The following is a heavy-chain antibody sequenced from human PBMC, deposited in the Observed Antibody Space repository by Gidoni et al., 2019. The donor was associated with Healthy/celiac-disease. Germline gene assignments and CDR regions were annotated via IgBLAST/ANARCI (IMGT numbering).Heavy chain of an antibody. CDR3: ASRGYSSSWYYFDY. J-gene: IGHJ4*02. Sequence: QVQLQQWGAGLLKPSETLSLTCAVYGGSFSGYYWSWIRQPPGKGLEWIGEINHSGSTNYNPSLKSRVTISVDTSKNQFSLKLSSVTAADTAVYYCASRGYSSSWYYFDYWGQGTLVTVSS. CDR1: GGSFSGYY. D-gene: IGHD6-13*01. V-gene: IGHV4-34*01. CDR2: INHSGST.